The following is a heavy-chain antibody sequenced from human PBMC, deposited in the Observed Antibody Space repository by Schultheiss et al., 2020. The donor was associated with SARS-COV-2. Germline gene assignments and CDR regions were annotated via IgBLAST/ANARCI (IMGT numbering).Heavy chain of an antibody. CDR3: ARSIAARLYGMDV. D-gene: IGHD6-6*01. V-gene: IGHV4-59*11. Sequence: ESLKISCTVSGGSISSHYWSWIRQPPGKGLEWIGYIFYSGNTNYNPSLKSRVTISIDTSKSQFSLKLSSVTAADTAVYYCARSIAARLYGMDVWGQGTTVTVSS. CDR2: IFYSGNT. CDR1: GGSISSHY. J-gene: IGHJ6*02.